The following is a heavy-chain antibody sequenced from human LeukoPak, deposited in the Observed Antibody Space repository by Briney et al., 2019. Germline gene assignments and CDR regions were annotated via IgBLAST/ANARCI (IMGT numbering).Heavy chain of an antibody. CDR1: GVSFSGYY. Sequence: SETLTLTCAVYGVSFSGYYWSWIRQPPWKGLEWIGEINHSGSTNYNPSLESRVTISVDTSKNQFSLKLSSVTAADTAVYYCARHGYGSGGYWGQGTLVTVSS. V-gene: IGHV4-34*01. J-gene: IGHJ4*02. CDR2: INHSGST. CDR3: ARHGYGSGGY. D-gene: IGHD3-10*01.